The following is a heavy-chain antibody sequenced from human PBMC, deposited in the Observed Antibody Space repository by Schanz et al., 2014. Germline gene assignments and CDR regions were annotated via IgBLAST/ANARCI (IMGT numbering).Heavy chain of an antibody. CDR2: IGYLGDT. D-gene: IGHD1-1*01. CDR1: GFTLSNSD. V-gene: IGHV3-13*01. Sequence: VQLVESGGGVVQPGRSLRLSCAASGFTLSNSDMHWVRQGTGKGLEWVSTIGYLGDTYYPDSVKGRFTVSRDSGQNSVYLQMNSLRAGDTAVYYCARGTDWNLHYWGQGALVTVSS. J-gene: IGHJ4*02. CDR3: ARGTDWNLHY.